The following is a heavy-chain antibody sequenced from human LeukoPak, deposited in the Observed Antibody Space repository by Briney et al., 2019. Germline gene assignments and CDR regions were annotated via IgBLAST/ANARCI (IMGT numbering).Heavy chain of an antibody. CDR1: GGSIRSYY. Sequence: SETLSLTCTVSGGSIRSYYWSWIRQPPGKGLEWIGYIYYSGSTNYNPSLKSRVTISVDTSKNQFSLKLSSVTAADTAVYYCARGDDYYDSSGPDAFDIWGQGTMVTVSS. CDR2: IYYSGST. D-gene: IGHD3-22*01. CDR3: ARGDDYYDSSGPDAFDI. J-gene: IGHJ3*02. V-gene: IGHV4-59*01.